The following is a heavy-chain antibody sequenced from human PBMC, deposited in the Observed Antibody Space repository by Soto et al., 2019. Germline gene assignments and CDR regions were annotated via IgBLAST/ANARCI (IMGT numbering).Heavy chain of an antibody. CDR3: ARDPGHEYSIYTDY. CDR1: GGTFSSYA. J-gene: IGHJ4*02. D-gene: IGHD4-4*01. V-gene: IGHV1-69*13. Sequence: EDSVKVSCKASGGTFSSYAISWVRQAPGQGLEWMGGIIPIFGTANYAQKFQGRVTITADESTSTAYMELSSLRSEDTAVYYCARDPGHEYSIYTDYWGQGILVTVS. CDR2: IIPIFGTA.